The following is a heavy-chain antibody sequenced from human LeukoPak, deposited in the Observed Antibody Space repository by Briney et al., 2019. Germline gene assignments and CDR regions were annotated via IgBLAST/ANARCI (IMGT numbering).Heavy chain of an antibody. Sequence: PSETLSLTCTVSGGSINSGSYYWSWIRQPAGKGLEWIGRIYSRGSSTYSPSLKSRVTISIDTSKNQFSLKLSSVTAADTAVYYCARHSAHASTNDAFDIWGQGTMVTVSS. CDR3: ARHSAHASTNDAFDI. D-gene: IGHD2-2*01. CDR1: GGSINSGSYY. V-gene: IGHV4-61*10. J-gene: IGHJ3*02. CDR2: IYSRGSS.